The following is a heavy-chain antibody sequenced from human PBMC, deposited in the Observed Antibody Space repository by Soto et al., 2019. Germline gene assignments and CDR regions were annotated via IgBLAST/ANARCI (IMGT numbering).Heavy chain of an antibody. CDR3: ARSRSGTYYNPAWFDP. J-gene: IGHJ5*02. D-gene: IGHD3-10*01. CDR1: GGSISSYY. V-gene: IGHV4-4*09. CDR2: IYVSGSI. Sequence: SEILSLTCTVSGGSISSYYWSWIRKSTGKGLEWIGYIYVSGSIYYNPSLKSRVSISLDTSKNQFFLNLSSVSAADTAVYYCARSRSGTYYNPAWFDPWGPGALVTVSS.